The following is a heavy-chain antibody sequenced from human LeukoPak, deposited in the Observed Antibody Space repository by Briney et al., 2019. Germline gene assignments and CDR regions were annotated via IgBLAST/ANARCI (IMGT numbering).Heavy chain of an antibody. D-gene: IGHD6-19*01. CDR3: AREVYSSGWSSFDY. J-gene: IGHJ4*02. V-gene: IGHV3-74*01. CDR1: GFTFSSYW. CDR2: ISDGTST. Sequence: PGGSLRLSCAASGFTFSSYWMHWVRQAPGKGLVWVSRISDGTSTSYADSVKGRFTISRDNAENTLYLQMTSLRAEDTAVYYCAREVYSSGWSSFDYWGQGALVTVSS.